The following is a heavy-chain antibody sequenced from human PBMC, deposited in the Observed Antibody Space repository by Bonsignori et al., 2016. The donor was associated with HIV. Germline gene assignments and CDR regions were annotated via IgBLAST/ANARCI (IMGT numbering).Heavy chain of an antibody. CDR3: AGSSYYYGSGSYGY. D-gene: IGHD3-10*01. Sequence: SETLSLTCVVYGGSFSGYYWSWIRQPPGKGLEWIGEINHSGSTNYNPSLKSRVTISVDTSKNQFSLKLSSVTAADTAVYYCAGSSYYYGSGSYGYWGQGTLVTVSS. J-gene: IGHJ4*02. CDR2: INHSGST. CDR1: GGSFSGYY. V-gene: IGHV4-34*01.